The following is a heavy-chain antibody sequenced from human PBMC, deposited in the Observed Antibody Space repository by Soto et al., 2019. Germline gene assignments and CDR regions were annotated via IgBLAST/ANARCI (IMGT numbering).Heavy chain of an antibody. J-gene: IGHJ6*02. D-gene: IGHD3-22*01. V-gene: IGHV3-49*04. CDR1: GFTFGDYA. Sequence: GGSLRLSCTASGFTFGDYALRCVRQAPWKGLDWVVFIRSKAYVGTTEYAASVKARFTISRDDSKSIAYLQMNSLKTEDTAVYYCTRDRDYYDSNGPYYYYYYGMDVWGQGTTVTVSS. CDR2: IRSKAYVGTT. CDR3: TRDRDYYDSNGPYYYYYYGMDV.